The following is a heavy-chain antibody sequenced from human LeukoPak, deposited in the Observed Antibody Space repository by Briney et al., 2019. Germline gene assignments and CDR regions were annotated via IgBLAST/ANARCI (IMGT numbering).Heavy chain of an antibody. D-gene: IGHD4-11*01. J-gene: IGHJ4*01. CDR2: IWSDGSNR. CDR3: ARDAQRGFDYSNSLKY. Sequence: GRSLRLSCVASGFIFSHYGMHWVRQAPGKGLEWVAVIWSDGSNRFYAGSVKGRFTISRDNSQSTVFLQMNSLRAEDTAMYYCARDAQRGFDYSNSLKYWGHGILVTVSS. CDR1: GFIFSHYG. V-gene: IGHV3-33*01.